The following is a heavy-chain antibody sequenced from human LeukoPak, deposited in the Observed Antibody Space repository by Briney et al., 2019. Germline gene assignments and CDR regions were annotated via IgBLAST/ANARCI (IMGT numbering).Heavy chain of an antibody. V-gene: IGHV3-30*02. CDR2: IRYDGSNK. CDR3: ARDMGRGYSYGSFGY. Sequence: GGSLRLSCAASGFTFSSYGMHWVRQAPGKGLEWVAFIRYDGSNKYYADSVKGRFTISRDNSKNTLYLQMNSLRAEDMAVYYCARDMGRGYSYGSFGYWGQGTLVTVSS. CDR1: GFTFSSYG. J-gene: IGHJ4*02. D-gene: IGHD5-18*01.